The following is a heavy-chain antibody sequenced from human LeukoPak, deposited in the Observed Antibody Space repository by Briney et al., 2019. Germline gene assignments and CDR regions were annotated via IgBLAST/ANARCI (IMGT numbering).Heavy chain of an antibody. CDR2: IGSNAYGGTT. CDR1: GFTFANYV. D-gene: IGHD4-11*01. V-gene: IGHV3-49*03. Sequence: GRSLRLSCSASGFTFANYVMSWFRQAPGKGLEWVGFIGSNAYGGTTEYAASVNGRFTISRDDSKSTAYLQMNSLETEDTAGYYCTRALLPPGKINYKPYFFDYWGQGTLVTVSS. J-gene: IGHJ4*02. CDR3: TRALLPPGKINYKPYFFDY.